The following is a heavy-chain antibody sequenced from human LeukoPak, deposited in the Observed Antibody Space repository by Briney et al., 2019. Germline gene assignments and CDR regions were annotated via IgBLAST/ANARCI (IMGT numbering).Heavy chain of an antibody. Sequence: GESLRLSCAASGFTFSSYAMHWVRQAPGKGLEWVAVISYDGSNKYYADSVKGRFTISRDNSKNTLYLQMNSLRAEDTAVYYCARDRGIAVAVYYFDYWGQGTLVTVSS. CDR1: GFTFSSYA. CDR3: ARDRGIAVAVYYFDY. D-gene: IGHD6-19*01. J-gene: IGHJ4*02. V-gene: IGHV3-30-3*01. CDR2: ISYDGSNK.